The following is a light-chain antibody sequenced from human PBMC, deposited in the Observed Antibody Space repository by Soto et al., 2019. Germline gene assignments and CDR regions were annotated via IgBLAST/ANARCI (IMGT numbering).Light chain of an antibody. V-gene: IGLV2-11*01. CDR1: SSDVGGYNH. CDR2: DVS. J-gene: IGLJ1*01. Sequence: QSVLTQPRSVSGSPGQSVAISCTGTSSDVGGYNHVSWYQQHPGKVPKLMIYDVSKRPSGVPDRFPGSKSGNTASLTISGLQAEDEADYYCCSYAGTYTFVFGTGTKVTVL. CDR3: CSYAGTYTFV.